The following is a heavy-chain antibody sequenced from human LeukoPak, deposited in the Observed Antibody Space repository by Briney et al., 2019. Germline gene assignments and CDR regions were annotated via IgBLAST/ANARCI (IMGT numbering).Heavy chain of an antibody. CDR3: ARDLGLRYGSGAYRFDP. J-gene: IGHJ5*02. D-gene: IGHD3-10*01. CDR1: GFSSSTYG. CDR2: IWYDGSHQ. V-gene: IGHV3-33*08. Sequence: SVRLSCAAYGFSSSTYGMHWVRQAPGKRLESVAVIWYDGSHQYYADSVKGRFTISRDMSNNTLYLQMNNLRVDDTALYYCARDLGLRYGSGAYRFDPWGQGTLVIVSS.